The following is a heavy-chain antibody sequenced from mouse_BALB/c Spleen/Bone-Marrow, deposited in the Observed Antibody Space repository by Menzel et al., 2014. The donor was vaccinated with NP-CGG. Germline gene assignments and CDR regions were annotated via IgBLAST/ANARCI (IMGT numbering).Heavy chain of an antibody. Sequence: VQLQQSGPELVKPGASVKISCKASGYSFTSYFMNWVKQSHGKSLEWIGRINPYNGDTFYNQKFKGKATLTVDKSSSTAHMELLSLTSEDSAVYYCGRSGYYGSSYFDVWGAGTTVTVSS. J-gene: IGHJ1*01. D-gene: IGHD1-1*01. CDR1: GYSFTSYF. CDR2: INPYNGDT. V-gene: IGHV1-37*01. CDR3: GRSGYYGSSYFDV.